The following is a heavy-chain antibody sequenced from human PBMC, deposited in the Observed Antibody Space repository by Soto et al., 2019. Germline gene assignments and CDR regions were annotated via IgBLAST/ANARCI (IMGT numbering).Heavy chain of an antibody. CDR3: ARDLGYYESSGYFDY. CDR2: IGSSDNII. D-gene: IGHD3-22*01. J-gene: IGHJ4*02. CDR1: GFTFSYYY. Sequence: GGSLRLSCAASGFTFSYYYMSWIRQAPGKGLEWVSYIGSSDNIIYYADSVKGRFTISRDNAKNSLYLQMNSLRAEDTAVYYCARDLGYYESSGYFDYWGQGTLVTVSS. V-gene: IGHV3-11*01.